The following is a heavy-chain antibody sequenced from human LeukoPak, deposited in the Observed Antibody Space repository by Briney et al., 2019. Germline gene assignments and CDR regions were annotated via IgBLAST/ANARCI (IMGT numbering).Heavy chain of an antibody. CDR1: GGSISSGGYY. CDR3: ARAAPNYYDSSGSLRNPYFDY. D-gene: IGHD3-22*01. CDR2: IYYSGST. V-gene: IGHV4-31*03. Sequence: SQTLSLTCTVSGGSISSGGYYWSWIRQHPGKGLEWIGYIYYSGSTSYNPSLKSRVTISVDTSKNQFSLRLTSVTAADTAVYFCARAAPNYYDSSGSLRNPYFDYWGQGTLVTVSS. J-gene: IGHJ4*02.